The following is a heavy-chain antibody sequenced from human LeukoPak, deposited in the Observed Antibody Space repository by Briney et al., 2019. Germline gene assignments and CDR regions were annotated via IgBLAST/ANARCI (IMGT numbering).Heavy chain of an antibody. D-gene: IGHD1-1*01. CDR2: IYYSGSI. V-gene: IGHV4-59*01. Sequence: SSETLSLTCTVSGGSISSYYWSWIRQPPGKGLEWIGYIYYSGSINYNPSLKSRVTISVDTSKNQFSLKVSSVTAADTAVYYCARGNWYIDYWGQGTLVTVSS. CDR3: ARGNWYIDY. J-gene: IGHJ4*02. CDR1: GGSISSYY.